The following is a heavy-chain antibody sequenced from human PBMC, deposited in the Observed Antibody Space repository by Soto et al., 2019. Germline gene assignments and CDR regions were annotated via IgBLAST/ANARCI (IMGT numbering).Heavy chain of an antibody. CDR1: GYTFTSYA. D-gene: IGHD4-17*01. V-gene: IGHV1-3*01. Sequence: ASVKVSCKASGYTFTSYAMHWVRKAPGQRLEWMGWINAGNGNTKYSQKFQGRVTITRDTSASTAYMELSSLRSEDTAVYYCARVGSTVNYYYYYYMDVWGKGTTVTVSS. CDR2: INAGNGNT. CDR3: ARVGSTVNYYYYYYMDV. J-gene: IGHJ6*03.